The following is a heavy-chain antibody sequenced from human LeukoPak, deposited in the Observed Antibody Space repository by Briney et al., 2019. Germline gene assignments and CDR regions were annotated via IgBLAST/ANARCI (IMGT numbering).Heavy chain of an antibody. Sequence: SETLSLTCTVSGGSISGYYWSWIRQPPGKGLEWVGFIPYSGRTSYNPSLKSRVTISVDTSKNEFSLKLTSVTVADTAAYYCARYLCSGGTCYGFDYWGQGTPVTVSS. J-gene: IGHJ4*02. CDR2: IPYSGRT. V-gene: IGHV4-59*01. D-gene: IGHD2-15*01. CDR3: ARYLCSGGTCYGFDY. CDR1: GGSISGYY.